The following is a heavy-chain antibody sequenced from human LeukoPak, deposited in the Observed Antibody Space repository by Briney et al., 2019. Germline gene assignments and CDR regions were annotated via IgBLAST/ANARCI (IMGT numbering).Heavy chain of an antibody. CDR1: GFTFSSYV. V-gene: IGHV3-30*03. J-gene: IGHJ4*02. D-gene: IGHD6-19*01. CDR2: ISYDGSKK. Sequence: PGGSLRLSWAASGFTFSSYVMHWVRQAPGKGLEWVASISYDGSKKFYADSVKGRFTVSRDNSKNTLYLQMNSLRPEDTSVYYCALDKVAVGDYWGQGTLVTVSS. CDR3: ALDKVAVGDY.